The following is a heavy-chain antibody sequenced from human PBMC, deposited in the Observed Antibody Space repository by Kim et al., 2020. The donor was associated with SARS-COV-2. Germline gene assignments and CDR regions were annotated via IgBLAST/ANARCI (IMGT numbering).Heavy chain of an antibody. CDR1: ESTFSTYA. CDR2: ISGSGDRT. CDR3: DGADF. Sequence: GGSLRLSCAASESTFSTYAMSWARQAPGKGLEWVSTISGSGDRTHYADSVKGRFTISRDNSKNTLFLQMDSLRAEDTAIYYCDGADFWGQGTLVTVSS. D-gene: IGHD3-16*01. V-gene: IGHV3-23*01. J-gene: IGHJ4*02.